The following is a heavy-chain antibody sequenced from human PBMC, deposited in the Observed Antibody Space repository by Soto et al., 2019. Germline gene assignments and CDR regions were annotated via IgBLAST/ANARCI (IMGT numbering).Heavy chain of an antibody. CDR2: IKQDGSEK. Sequence: GGSLRLSCAASGFTFSSYWMSWVRQAPGKGLEWVANIKQDGSEKYYVDSVKGRFTISRDNAKNSLYLQMNSLRAEDTAVYYCARGKYSGYDFPLDIWGQGTMVTVSS. D-gene: IGHD5-12*01. CDR3: ARGKYSGYDFPLDI. J-gene: IGHJ3*02. V-gene: IGHV3-7*01. CDR1: GFTFSSYW.